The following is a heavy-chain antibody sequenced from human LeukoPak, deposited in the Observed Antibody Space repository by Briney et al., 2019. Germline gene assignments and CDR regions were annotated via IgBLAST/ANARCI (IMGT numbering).Heavy chain of an antibody. V-gene: IGHV4-61*02. Sequence: PSQTLSLTCTVSGGSISSGSYYWSWIRQPAGKGLEWIGRIYTSGSTNYNPSLKSRVTISVDTSKNQFSLKLSSVTAADTAVYYCARDLRYCSGSSCYSRWFDPWGQGTLVTVSS. J-gene: IGHJ5*02. CDR3: ARDLRYCSGSSCYSRWFDP. CDR2: IYTSGST. CDR1: GGSISSGSYY. D-gene: IGHD2-15*01.